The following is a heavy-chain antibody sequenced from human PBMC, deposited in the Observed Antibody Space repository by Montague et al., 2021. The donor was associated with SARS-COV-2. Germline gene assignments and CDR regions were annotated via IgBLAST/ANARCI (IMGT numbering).Heavy chain of an antibody. V-gene: IGHV4-34*01. Sequence: SETLSLTCAVHGGSFSGYYWNWIRQPPGQGLEWIGEINHGGNTSYNPSLKNRLTISVDTSKNQFSLKLTSVAATDTAVYYCARLRDGVVPSPILGIGPYFTYYYMDVWGKGTTVTVSS. CDR2: INHGGNT. CDR3: ARLRDGVVPSPILGIGPYFTYYYMDV. D-gene: IGHD2-15*01. CDR1: GGSFSGYY. J-gene: IGHJ6*03.